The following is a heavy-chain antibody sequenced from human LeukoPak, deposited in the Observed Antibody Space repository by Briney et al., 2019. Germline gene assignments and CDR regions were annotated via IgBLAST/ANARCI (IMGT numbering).Heavy chain of an antibody. J-gene: IGHJ5*02. V-gene: IGHV1-2*02. Sequence: ASVKVSCKASGYTFTGYYMHWVRQAPRQGLEWMGWINPNSGGTNYAQKFQGRVTMTRDTSISTAYMELSRLRSDDTAVYYCARRYCSGGSCYPSGDWFDPWGQGTLVTVSS. CDR3: ARRYCSGGSCYPSGDWFDP. CDR1: GYTFTGYY. D-gene: IGHD2-15*01. CDR2: INPNSGGT.